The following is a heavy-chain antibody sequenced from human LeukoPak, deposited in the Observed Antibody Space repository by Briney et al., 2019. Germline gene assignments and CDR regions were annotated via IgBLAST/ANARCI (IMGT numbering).Heavy chain of an antibody. CDR3: AKANVFGVVDYFDY. D-gene: IGHD3-3*01. J-gene: IGHJ4*02. CDR2: ISSSGSTI. V-gene: IGHV3-48*03. CDR1: GFTFSSYE. Sequence: PGGSLRLSCAASGFTFSSYEMNWVRQAPGKGLEWVSYISSSGSTIYYADSVKGRFTISRDNAKNSLYLQMNSLRAEDTAVYYCAKANVFGVVDYFDYWGQGTLVTVSS.